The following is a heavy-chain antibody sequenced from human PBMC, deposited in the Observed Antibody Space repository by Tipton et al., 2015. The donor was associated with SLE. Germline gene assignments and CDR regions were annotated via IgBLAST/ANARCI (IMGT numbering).Heavy chain of an antibody. D-gene: IGHD6-19*01. J-gene: IGHJ4*02. Sequence: SLRLSCTASGFTFSNYDMYWVRQAPGKGLEWVAVISYDGSNNYYGDSVKGRFTISRDNSKNTLYLQMNSLRAEDTAVYYCATETWSSPSFDYWGQGTLVTVSS. CDR2: ISYDGSNN. CDR3: ATETWSSPSFDY. CDR1: GFTFSNYD. V-gene: IGHV3-30*03.